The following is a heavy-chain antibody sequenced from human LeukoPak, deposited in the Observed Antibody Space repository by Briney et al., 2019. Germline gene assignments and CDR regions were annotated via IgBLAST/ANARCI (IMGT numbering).Heavy chain of an antibody. V-gene: IGHV3-15*01. CDR3: TREGGWPFYFDH. CDR1: GFTYSNAW. D-gene: IGHD2-15*01. Sequence: GGSLRLSCAASGFTYSNAWMSWVRQAPGKGLEWVGRIKSKTDGGTTEYAAPVKGRFTMARDDSENTLYLQMNSLKTEDTAVYYCTREGGWPFYFDHWGQGTLVTVSS. J-gene: IGHJ4*02. CDR2: IKSKTDGGTT.